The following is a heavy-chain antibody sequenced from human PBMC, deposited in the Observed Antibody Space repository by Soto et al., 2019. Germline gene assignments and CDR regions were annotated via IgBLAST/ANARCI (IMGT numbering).Heavy chain of an antibody. CDR2: IVVGSGNT. V-gene: IGHV1-58*01. CDR1: GFTFTSSA. CDR3: ARDANYALTFHYYGMDV. D-gene: IGHD1-7*01. J-gene: IGHJ6*02. Sequence: SVKVSCKASGFTFTSSAVQWVRQARGQRLEWIGWIVVGSGNTNYAQKFQERVTITRDMSTSTAYMELSSLRSEDTAVYYCARDANYALTFHYYGMDVWGQGTTVTLSS.